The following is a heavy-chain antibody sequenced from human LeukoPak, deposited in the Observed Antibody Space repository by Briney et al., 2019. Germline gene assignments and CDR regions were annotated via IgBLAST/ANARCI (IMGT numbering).Heavy chain of an antibody. CDR1: GYTFTSYY. CDR3: ARGSYDSSGYYYYMDV. D-gene: IGHD3-22*01. V-gene: IGHV1-46*01. J-gene: IGHJ6*03. Sequence: ASVKVSCKASGYTFTSYYMHWVRQAPGQGLEWMGIINPSGGSTSYAQKFQGRVTMTRDMSTSTVYMELSSLRSEDTAVYYCARGSYDSSGYYYYMDVWGKGTTVTISS. CDR2: INPSGGST.